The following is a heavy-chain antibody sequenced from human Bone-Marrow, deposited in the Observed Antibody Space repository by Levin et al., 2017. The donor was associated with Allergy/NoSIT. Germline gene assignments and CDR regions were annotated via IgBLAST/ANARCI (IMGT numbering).Heavy chain of an antibody. V-gene: IGHV3-33*01. D-gene: IGHD3-10*01. J-gene: IGHJ6*02. Sequence: SCAASGFTFSDYGFHWVRQAPGKGLEWVAVIWYDGYNKFYADSVKGRFTISRDNSKNTLYLQMNSLRAEDTAVYYCATDTTMVRGINYAMDVWGQGTTVTVSS. CDR2: IWYDGYNK. CDR3: ATDTTMVRGINYAMDV. CDR1: GFTFSDYG.